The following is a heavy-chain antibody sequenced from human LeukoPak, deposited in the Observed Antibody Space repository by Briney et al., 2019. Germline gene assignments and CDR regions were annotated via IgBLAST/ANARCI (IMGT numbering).Heavy chain of an antibody. J-gene: IGHJ6*03. CDR1: GGSISSYY. V-gene: IGHV4-34*01. D-gene: IGHD3-10*01. CDR3: ARSVGSGSFGYYYYYMDV. CDR2: INHSGST. Sequence: SETLSLTCTVSGGSISSYYWSWIRQPPGKGLEWIGEINHSGSTNYNPSLKSRVTISVDTSKNQFSLKLSSVTAADTAVYYCARSVGSGSFGYYYYYMDVWGKGTTVTISS.